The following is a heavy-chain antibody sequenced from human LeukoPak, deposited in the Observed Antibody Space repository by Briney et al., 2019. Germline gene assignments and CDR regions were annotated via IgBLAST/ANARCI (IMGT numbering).Heavy chain of an antibody. D-gene: IGHD6-19*01. J-gene: IGHJ4*02. CDR2: ISSSGSTI. CDR1: GFTFSSYE. CDR3: ARDRAVAGTRFDY. V-gene: IGHV3-48*03. Sequence: GGSLRLSCAAPGFTFSSYEMNWVRQAPGKGLEWVSYISSSGSTIYYADSVKGRFTISRDNAKNSLHLQMNSLRAEDTAVYYCARDRAVAGTRFDYWGQGTLVTVSS.